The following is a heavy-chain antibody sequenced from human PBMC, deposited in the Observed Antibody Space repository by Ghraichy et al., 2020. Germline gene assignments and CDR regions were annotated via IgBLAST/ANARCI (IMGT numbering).Heavy chain of an antibody. CDR2: IKTDGSVT. CDR3: ARGGFTMVRGIGY. CDR1: GFDFSTYW. Sequence: GGSLRLSCTASGFDFSTYWMHWVRQAAGKGLEWVSRIKTDGSVTTYADSVGGRFSMSRDNAKNMVYLQMNSVKAEDTAVYYCARGGFTMVRGIGYWGQGTQVTVSS. V-gene: IGHV3-74*01. J-gene: IGHJ4*02. D-gene: IGHD3-10*01.